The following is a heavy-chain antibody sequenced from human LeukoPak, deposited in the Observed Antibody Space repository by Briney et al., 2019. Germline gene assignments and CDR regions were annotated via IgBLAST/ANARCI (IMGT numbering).Heavy chain of an antibody. V-gene: IGHV4-59*01. J-gene: IGHJ5*02. Sequence: SETLSLTCTVSGGSISSYYWSWIRQPPGKGLEWIGYIYYSGSTNYNPSLKSRVTISVDTSKNQFSLKLSSVTAADTAVYYCARATFTMVRGVINNWFDPWGQGTVVTVSS. CDR2: IYYSGST. CDR1: GGSISSYY. CDR3: ARATFTMVRGVINNWFDP. D-gene: IGHD3-10*01.